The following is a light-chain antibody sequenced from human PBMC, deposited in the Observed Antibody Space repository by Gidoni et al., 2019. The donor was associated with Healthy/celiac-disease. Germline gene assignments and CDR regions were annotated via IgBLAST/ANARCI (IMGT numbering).Light chain of an antibody. Sequence: DLQMTQSPSTLSASVGDRVPITCRASQSISSWLAWYQQKPGKAPKLLIYKASSLESGVPSRFSGSGSGTEFTLTISSLQPDDFATYYCQQYNSYSFTFGPGTKVDIK. V-gene: IGKV1-5*03. CDR2: KAS. J-gene: IGKJ3*01. CDR1: QSISSW. CDR3: QQYNSYSFT.